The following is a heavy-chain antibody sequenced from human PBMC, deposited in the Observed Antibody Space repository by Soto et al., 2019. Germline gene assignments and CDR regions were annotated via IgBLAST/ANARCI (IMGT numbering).Heavy chain of an antibody. J-gene: IGHJ4*02. CDR1: GYNFAGYW. CDR2: IYPSDSDT. CDR3: ARGGVSTRTFDY. Sequence: GESLKISCKGSGYNFAGYWIAWVRQMPGKGLELMGIIYPSDSDTRYSPPFQGQVTISADKSISSAYLPWSSLRASDTAMYYCARGGVSTRTFDYWGQGTPVTVSS. V-gene: IGHV5-51*01. D-gene: IGHD3-3*01.